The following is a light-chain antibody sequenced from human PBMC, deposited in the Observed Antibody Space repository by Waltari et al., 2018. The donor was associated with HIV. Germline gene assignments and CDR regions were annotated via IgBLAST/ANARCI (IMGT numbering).Light chain of an antibody. CDR1: QSVFYNSNKKNY. CDR2: WAS. V-gene: IGKV4-1*01. J-gene: IGKJ4*01. Sequence: DIVMNQSPDSLAVSLGERATINCKSSQSVFYNSNKKNYFAWYQQKPGQPPKMIIYWASNRESGVPDRFSGSGSGTDFTLTISSLQAEDVAVYYCQQYYSTPLTFGGGTKVEIK. CDR3: QQYYSTPLT.